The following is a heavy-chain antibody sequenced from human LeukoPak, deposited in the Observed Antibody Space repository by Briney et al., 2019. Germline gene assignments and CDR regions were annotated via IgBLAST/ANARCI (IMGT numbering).Heavy chain of an antibody. CDR2: ISSSSSYI. D-gene: IGHD5-18*01. J-gene: IGHJ4*02. CDR1: GFTFSSYS. V-gene: IGHV3-21*01. Sequence: GGSLRLSCAASGFTFSSYSMNWVRQAPGKGLEWVSSISSSSSYIYYADSVKGRFTTSRDNAKNSLYLQMNSLRAEDTAVYYCARGDNSYGSEYWGQGTLVTVSS. CDR3: ARGDNSYGSEY.